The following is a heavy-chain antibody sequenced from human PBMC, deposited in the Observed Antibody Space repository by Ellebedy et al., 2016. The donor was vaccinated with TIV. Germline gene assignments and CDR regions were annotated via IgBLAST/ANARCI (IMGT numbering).Heavy chain of an antibody. J-gene: IGHJ4*02. CDR2: ITSSGNLT. Sequence: GESLKISCAASGFPFSSFGMSWVRPAPGKGLEWVSLITSSGNLTFYAESVTGRFTISRDNSNKMLHVQMNSLRAEDTAIYYCAPKAGAYWGQGTLVTVSS. D-gene: IGHD3-10*01. CDR3: APKAGAY. V-gene: IGHV3-23*01. CDR1: GFPFSSFG.